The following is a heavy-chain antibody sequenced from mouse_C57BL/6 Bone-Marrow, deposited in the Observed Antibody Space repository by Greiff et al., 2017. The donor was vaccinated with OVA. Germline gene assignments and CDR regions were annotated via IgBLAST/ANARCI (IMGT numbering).Heavy chain of an antibody. V-gene: IGHV1-81*01. CDR2: IYPRSGNT. CDR1: GYTFTSYG. CDR3: ARNYDYDGGVDY. Sequence: VKLVESGAELARPGASVKLSCKASGYTFTSYGISWVKQRTGQGLEWIGEIYPRSGNTYYNEKFKGKATLTADKSSSTAYMELRSLTSEDSAVYFCARNYDYDGGVDYWGQGTTLTVSS. D-gene: IGHD2-4*01. J-gene: IGHJ2*01.